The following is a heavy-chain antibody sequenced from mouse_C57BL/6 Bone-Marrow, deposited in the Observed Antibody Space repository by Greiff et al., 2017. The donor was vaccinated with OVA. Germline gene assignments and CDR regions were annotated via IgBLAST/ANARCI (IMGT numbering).Heavy chain of an antibody. CDR1: GFNITDDY. V-gene: IGHV14-4*01. Sequence: VQLQQSGAELVRPGASVKLSCTASGFNITDDYMHWVKQRPEQGLEWIGWIDPENGDTEYASKFQGKATITADTSSNTAYLPLSSLTSEDTAVYYGTTGAYCSNYDCDDWGQGTTLTVSS. D-gene: IGHD2-5*01. J-gene: IGHJ2*01. CDR2: IDPENGDT. CDR3: TTGAYCSNYDCDD.